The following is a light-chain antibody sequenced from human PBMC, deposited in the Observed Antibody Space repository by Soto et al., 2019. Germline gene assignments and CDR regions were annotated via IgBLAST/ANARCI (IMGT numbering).Light chain of an antibody. CDR2: EVN. CDR1: SSDIGGNNY. Sequence: QSALTQPPSASGSPGQSVTISCTGNSSDIGGNNYVSWYQQYPGKAPKVMIYEVNKRPSGVPDRFSGSKSGNTASLTVSGLQAEDEAEYYCSSYGGSGVFGGGTKLTVL. V-gene: IGLV2-8*01. J-gene: IGLJ3*02. CDR3: SSYGGSGV.